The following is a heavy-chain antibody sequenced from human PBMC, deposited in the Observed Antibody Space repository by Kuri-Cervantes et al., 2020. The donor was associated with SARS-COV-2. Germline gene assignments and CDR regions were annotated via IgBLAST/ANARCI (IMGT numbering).Heavy chain of an antibody. CDR1: GGTFSSFT. Sequence: SVKVSCKASGGTFSSFTITWVRQAPGQGLEWMGGIIPMFDTTNYPQKFQDRVTITADKSTGTAYMELSSLRSEDTAVYYCARDMGRWRSGRRSRLLNYWGQGTLVTVSS. D-gene: IGHD3-3*01. V-gene: IGHV1-69*06. CDR2: IIPMFDTT. J-gene: IGHJ4*02. CDR3: ARDMGRWRSGRRSRLLNY.